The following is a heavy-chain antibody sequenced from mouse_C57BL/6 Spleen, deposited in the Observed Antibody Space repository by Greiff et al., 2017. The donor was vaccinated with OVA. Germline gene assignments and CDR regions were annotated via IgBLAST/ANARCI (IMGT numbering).Heavy chain of an antibody. V-gene: IGHV1-72*01. CDR3: ARSRYYGSSDWYFDV. CDR2: LSPNSGGT. CDR1: GYTFTSYW. Sequence: VQLQQSGAELVKPGASVKLSCKASGYTFTSYWMHWLTQRPGRGLEWIGRLSPNSGGTKYNEKFKSKATLTVDKPSSTAYMQLSSLTSEDSAVYYCARSRYYGSSDWYFDVWGTGTTVTVSS. D-gene: IGHD1-1*01. J-gene: IGHJ1*03.